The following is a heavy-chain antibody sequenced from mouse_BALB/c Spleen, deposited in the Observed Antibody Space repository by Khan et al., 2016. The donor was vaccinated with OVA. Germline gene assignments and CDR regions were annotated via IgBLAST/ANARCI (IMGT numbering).Heavy chain of an antibody. CDR1: GYSITSDYA. CDR2: ISYSGRT. D-gene: IGHD1-1*01. Sequence: VQLKASGPGLVKPSQSLSLTCTVTGYSITSDYAWNWIRQFPGNKLEWMGYISYSGRTSYNPSLKSRISITRDTSKNQFFLQLNSVTTEDTATYYCARSVTITTVVATDFDYWGQGTTLTVSS. J-gene: IGHJ2*01. V-gene: IGHV3-2*02. CDR3: ARSVTITTVVATDFDY.